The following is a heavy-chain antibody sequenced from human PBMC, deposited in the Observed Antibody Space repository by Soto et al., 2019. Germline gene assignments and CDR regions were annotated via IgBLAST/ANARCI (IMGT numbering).Heavy chain of an antibody. V-gene: IGHV1-3*01. CDR3: ARELQGLYYFDY. D-gene: IGHD4-4*01. Sequence: QVQDLQSGAEVKKPGASVKVSCKASEYTFTSYTMHWVRQAPGQRLEWMGWINGGNGNTKYSQKFQGRVTITRDTSVSTAYMELSSLRSDDTAVYYCARELQGLYYFDYWGQGTLVTVSS. CDR1: EYTFTSYT. J-gene: IGHJ4*02. CDR2: INGGNGNT.